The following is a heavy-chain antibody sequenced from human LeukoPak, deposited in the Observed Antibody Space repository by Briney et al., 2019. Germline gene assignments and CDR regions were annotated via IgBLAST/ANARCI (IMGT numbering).Heavy chain of an antibody. V-gene: IGHV5-51*01. Sequence: GESLKISCKGSGYNFPDYWIGWVRQMPGKGPEWMGVIYPSDSGTSYSPSFQGQVTISADKSITTAYLQWSSLKASDTAMYYCARRGYCATTTCYRLFDYWGQGTLVTVSS. CDR2: IYPSDSGT. J-gene: IGHJ4*02. CDR1: GYNFPDYW. D-gene: IGHD2-2*01. CDR3: ARRGYCATTTCYRLFDY.